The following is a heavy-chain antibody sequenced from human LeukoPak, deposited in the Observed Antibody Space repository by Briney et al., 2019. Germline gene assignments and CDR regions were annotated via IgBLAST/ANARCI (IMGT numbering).Heavy chain of an antibody. CDR3: TSPLITMVPELSLNGSNYYYYMDV. D-gene: IGHD3-10*01. V-gene: IGHV3-73*01. J-gene: IGHJ6*03. CDR1: GFTFSGSA. Sequence: PGGSLKLSCAASGFTFSGSAMHWVRQASGKGLEWVGRIRSKANSYATAYAASVKGRFTISRDDSKNTAYLQMNSLKTEDTAVYYCTSPLITMVPELSLNGSNYYYYMDVWGKGTTVTISS. CDR2: IRSKANSYAT.